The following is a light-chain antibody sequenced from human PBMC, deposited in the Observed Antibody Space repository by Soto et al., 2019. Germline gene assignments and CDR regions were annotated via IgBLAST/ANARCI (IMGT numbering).Light chain of an antibody. Sequence: EIVWTQSPGTVSMSPGERATLSCRGRQGVSSNYLSWYQQKSGQAPRLLLYGTSSRATGIPERFSGSGSGKDFTLTISSLENEDSAVYYCQQRHMWTITFGQGTRLEIK. CDR1: QGVSSNY. CDR2: GTS. V-gene: IGKV3-20*01. CDR3: QQRHMWTIT. J-gene: IGKJ5*01.